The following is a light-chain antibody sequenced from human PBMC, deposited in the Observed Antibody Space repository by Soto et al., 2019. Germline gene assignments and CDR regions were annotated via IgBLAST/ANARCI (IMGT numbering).Light chain of an antibody. J-gene: IGLJ2*01. CDR1: KIERSN. V-gene: IGLV3-21*02. CDR2: DDS. Sequence: SSELTQTPSVSVAPGQTARLPCGGDKIERSNVHWYQQKPGQAPVLVVYDDSDRPSGIPERFSGSNSGNTATLTISRVEAGDEADYYCQVWHSRSDHVVFGGGTKVTVL. CDR3: QVWHSRSDHVV.